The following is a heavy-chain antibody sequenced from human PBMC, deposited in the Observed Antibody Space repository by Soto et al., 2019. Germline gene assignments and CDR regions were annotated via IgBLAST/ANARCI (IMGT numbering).Heavy chain of an antibody. CDR1: GGSISSYY. V-gene: IGHV4-59*01. Sequence: SETLSLTCTFSGGSISSYYWSWIRQPPGKGLEWIGYIYYSGSTNYNPSLKSRVTISVDTSKNQFSLKLSSVTAADTAVYYCARADRPGIRATYGMDVWGQGTPVTVSS. J-gene: IGHJ6*02. CDR2: IYYSGST. CDR3: ARADRPGIRATYGMDV. D-gene: IGHD1-26*01.